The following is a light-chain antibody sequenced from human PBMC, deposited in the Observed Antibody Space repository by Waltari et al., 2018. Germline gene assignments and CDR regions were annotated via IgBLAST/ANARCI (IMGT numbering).Light chain of an antibody. CDR1: SGHSNYA. CDR2: LNSDGSH. V-gene: IGLV4-69*01. Sequence: QPVVTQSPSASASLGASVKLTCTLTSGHSNYAIAWHQQQQGKAPRYLMRLNSDGSHRKGNGIPDRFSGSSSGAERFLSISNLQSEDEADYYCQTRDTDIDVFGSGTKLTVF. J-gene: IGLJ6*01. CDR3: QTRDTDIDV.